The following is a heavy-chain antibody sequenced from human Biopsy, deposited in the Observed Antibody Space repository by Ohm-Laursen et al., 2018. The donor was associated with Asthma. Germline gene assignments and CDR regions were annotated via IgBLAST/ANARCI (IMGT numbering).Heavy chain of an antibody. J-gene: IGHJ3*02. CDR2: ISKDASTQ. V-gene: IGHV3-30*01. D-gene: IGHD1-1*01. CDR1: GFSFSNFA. CDR3: VRDGTDDAFDI. Sequence: SLRLSCSASGFSFSNFAIHWVRQAPGKGIEWVGAISKDASTQDYADSVKGRFTMARDNSKNTLDLQMNSLREEDTAVYYCVRDGTDDAFDIWGQGTVVSVSS.